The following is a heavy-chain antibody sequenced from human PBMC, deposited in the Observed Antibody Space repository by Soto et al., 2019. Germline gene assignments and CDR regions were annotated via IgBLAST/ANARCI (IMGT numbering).Heavy chain of an antibody. V-gene: IGHV4-34*01. CDR3: ARMAGPWYFDL. CDR2: INHSGSS. CDR1: GGSFSGFY. Sequence: PWETLSLTGAVHGGSFSGFYWTWIRQPPGKGLEWIGEINHSGSSNYNPPLKSRVTMSLDTSRNQFSLSLNSVTAADTAVYYCARMAGPWYFDLWGRGTLV. J-gene: IGHJ2*01.